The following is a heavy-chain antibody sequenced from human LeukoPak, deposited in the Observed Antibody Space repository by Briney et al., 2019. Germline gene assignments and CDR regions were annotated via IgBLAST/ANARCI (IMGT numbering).Heavy chain of an antibody. CDR3: ARTGSSGWYWEPDY. CDR2: ISSSGSTI. CDR1: GFTFSSYE. Sequence: QPGGSLRLSCAASGFTFSSYEMNWVRQAPGKGLEWVSYISSSGSTIYYADSVKGRFTISRDNAKNSLYLQMNSLRAEDTAVYYCARTGSSGWYWEPDYWGQGTLVTVSS. D-gene: IGHD6-19*01. V-gene: IGHV3-48*03. J-gene: IGHJ4*02.